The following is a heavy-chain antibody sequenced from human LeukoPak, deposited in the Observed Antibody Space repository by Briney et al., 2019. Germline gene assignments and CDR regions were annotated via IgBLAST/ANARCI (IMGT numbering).Heavy chain of an antibody. CDR3: ARAYSTLAPFDY. CDR1: GFTFSSYG. Sequence: GRSLRLSCAASGFTFSSYGMHWVRQAPGKGLEWVAVISYDGSNKYYPDSVKGRFTISRDNSKNTLYLQMNSLRAEDTAVYYCARAYSTLAPFDYWGQGTLVTVSS. CDR2: ISYDGSNK. V-gene: IGHV3-30*03. J-gene: IGHJ4*02. D-gene: IGHD4-11*01.